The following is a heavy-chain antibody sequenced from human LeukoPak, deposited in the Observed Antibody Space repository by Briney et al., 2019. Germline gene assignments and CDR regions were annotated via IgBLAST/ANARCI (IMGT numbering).Heavy chain of an antibody. CDR3: ARGAGYCTSTSCHLWSDY. V-gene: IGHV3-21*06. Sequence: RGSLRLSCAASGFTFSSYSMNWVRQAPGKGLEWVSSISSSSNIYYADSVKGRFAISRDNAKISLYLQMNSLRAEDTAVYYCARGAGYCTSTSCHLWSDYWGQGTLVTVSS. D-gene: IGHD2-2*01. J-gene: IGHJ4*02. CDR2: ISSSSNI. CDR1: GFTFSSYS.